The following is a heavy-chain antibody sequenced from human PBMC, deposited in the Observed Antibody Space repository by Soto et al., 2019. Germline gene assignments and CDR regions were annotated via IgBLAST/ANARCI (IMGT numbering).Heavy chain of an antibody. V-gene: IGHV3-30-3*01. CDR3: ARDPLWGTAMVLWYFDL. J-gene: IGHJ2*01. Sequence: QVQLVESGGGVVQPGRSLRLSCAASGFTFSSYAMHWVRQAPGKGLEWVAVISYDGSNKYYADSVKGRFTISRDTSKNTLYLQMNSMRAADTAVYDCARDPLWGTAMVLWYFDLWGRGTLVTVSS. CDR2: ISYDGSNK. CDR1: GFTFSSYA. D-gene: IGHD5-18*01.